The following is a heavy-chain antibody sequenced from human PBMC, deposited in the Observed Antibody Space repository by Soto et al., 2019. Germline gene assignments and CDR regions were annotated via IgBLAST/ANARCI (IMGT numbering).Heavy chain of an antibody. Sequence: QVQLVQSGAEVKKPGSSVKVSCKASGGTFSSYAISWVRQAPGQGLEWMGGIIPIFGTANYAQKFQGRVTSTGDESTSTADMELSSLRSEDTAVYYCARDGGSMTTVTAGAFDIWGQGTMVTVSS. CDR3: ARDGGSMTTVTAGAFDI. D-gene: IGHD4-17*01. CDR2: IIPIFGTA. CDR1: GGTFSSYA. J-gene: IGHJ3*02. V-gene: IGHV1-69*12.